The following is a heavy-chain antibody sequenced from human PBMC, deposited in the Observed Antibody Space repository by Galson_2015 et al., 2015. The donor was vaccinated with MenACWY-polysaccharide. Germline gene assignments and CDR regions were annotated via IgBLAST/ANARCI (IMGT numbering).Heavy chain of an antibody. CDR2: ISGGNTI. CDR3: ARTASTRPFDF. CDR1: GFTFSSYE. V-gene: IGHV3-48*03. D-gene: IGHD2-15*01. J-gene: IGHJ4*02. Sequence: SLRLSCAASGFTFSSYEMNWVRQAPAKGLEWVSYISGGNTIYYADSVKGRFTISSDNAKNSLYLQMNSLRAEDTAIYYCARTASTRPFDFWGQGTLVTVSS.